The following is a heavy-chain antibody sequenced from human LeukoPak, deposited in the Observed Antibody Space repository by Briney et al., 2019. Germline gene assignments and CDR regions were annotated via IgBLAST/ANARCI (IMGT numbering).Heavy chain of an antibody. CDR1: GFTFSDYY. Sequence: GGSLRLSCAASGFTFSDYYMSWIRQAPGKGLEWVSSISSSSSYIYYADSVKGRFTISRDNAKNSLYLQMNSLRAEDTAVYYCARDTDYYGSGSFYWGQGTLVTVSS. J-gene: IGHJ4*02. CDR3: ARDTDYYGSGSFY. V-gene: IGHV3-11*06. CDR2: ISSSSSYI. D-gene: IGHD3-10*01.